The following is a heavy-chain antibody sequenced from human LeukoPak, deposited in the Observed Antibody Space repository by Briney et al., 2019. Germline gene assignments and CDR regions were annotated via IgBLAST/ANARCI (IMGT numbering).Heavy chain of an antibody. J-gene: IGHJ3*02. CDR2: ISGSGGST. V-gene: IGHV3-23*01. CDR3: AKMTLYDFWSGYIPTHAFDI. D-gene: IGHD3-3*01. Sequence: GGSLRLSCAASGFTFSSYAVSWVRQAPGKGLEWVSAISGSGGSTYYADSVKGRFTISRDNSKNTLYLQMNSLRAEDTAVYYCAKMTLYDFWSGYIPTHAFDIWGQGTMVTVSS. CDR1: GFTFSSYA.